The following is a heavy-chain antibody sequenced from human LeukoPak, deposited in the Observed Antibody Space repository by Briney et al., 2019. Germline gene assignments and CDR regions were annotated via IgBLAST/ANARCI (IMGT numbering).Heavy chain of an antibody. J-gene: IGHJ4*02. D-gene: IGHD2-15*01. Sequence: ASVKVSCKASGYTFTSYGINWVRQAPGQGLEWMGWISAYNGNTNYAQKLQGRVTMTTDTSTSTAYMELRSLRSDDTAVYYCAREGYCSGGSCYSGVPDYWGQGTLVTVSS. CDR3: AREGYCSGGSCYSGVPDY. V-gene: IGHV1-18*01. CDR2: ISAYNGNT. CDR1: GYTFTSYG.